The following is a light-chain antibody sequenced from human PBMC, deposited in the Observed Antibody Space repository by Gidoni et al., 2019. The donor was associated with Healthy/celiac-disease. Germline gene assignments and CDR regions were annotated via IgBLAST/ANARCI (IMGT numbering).Light chain of an antibody. CDR2: KAS. Sequence: DIQITQSPSTLSASVGDRVTITCRAMQSISSRLAWYQQKPGNAPKLLIYKASSLESGVTSRFSGSGSGTEFTLTIRSLQPDDFETYYCQQYNSYWTFGQGTKVESK. V-gene: IGKV1-5*03. CDR1: QSISSR. CDR3: QQYNSYWT. J-gene: IGKJ1*01.